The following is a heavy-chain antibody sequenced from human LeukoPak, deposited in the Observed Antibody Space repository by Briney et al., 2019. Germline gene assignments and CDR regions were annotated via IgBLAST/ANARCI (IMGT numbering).Heavy chain of an antibody. CDR1: GYSFTRFG. V-gene: IGHV1-18*01. CDR3: ARDFYHGHCAGLSCFLLDS. D-gene: IGHD2-8*02. CDR2: ISALYGHT. Sequence: ASVKVSCKASGYSFTRFGITWVGQAPGQGLEWMGWISALYGHTNYAQKFQGRVTMTTDTSTSTAYMELRSLRSDDTAVYYCARDFYHGHCAGLSCFLLDSWGQGALVIVSS. J-gene: IGHJ4*02.